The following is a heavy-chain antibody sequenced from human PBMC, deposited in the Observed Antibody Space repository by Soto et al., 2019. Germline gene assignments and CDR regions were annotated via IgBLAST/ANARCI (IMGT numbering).Heavy chain of an antibody. Sequence: PGGSLRLSCAASGFTFDDYAMHWVRQAPGKGLEWVSGISWNSGSISYADSVKGRFTISRDNAENSLYLQMSSLRAEDTAVYYCARRHCTNGVCPFDYWGQGARVTVSS. CDR3: ARRHCTNGVCPFDY. V-gene: IGHV3-9*01. CDR2: ISWNSGSI. D-gene: IGHD2-8*01. J-gene: IGHJ4*02. CDR1: GFTFDDYA.